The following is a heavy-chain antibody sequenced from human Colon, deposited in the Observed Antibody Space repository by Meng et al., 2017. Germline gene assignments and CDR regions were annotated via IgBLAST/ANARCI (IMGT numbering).Heavy chain of an antibody. J-gene: IGHJ1*01. CDR1: GGSISSSSYY. CDR3: ARVLRGSGISLYFQH. Sequence: SETLSLTCTVSGGSISSSSYYWGWIRQPPGKGLEWIGSINYSGNTYYNPSHTSRVTISVDTSKNQFSLKLSSVTAADAAVYYCARVLRGSGISLYFQHWGQGTLVTVSS. V-gene: IGHV4-39*07. D-gene: IGHD3-10*01. CDR2: INYSGNT.